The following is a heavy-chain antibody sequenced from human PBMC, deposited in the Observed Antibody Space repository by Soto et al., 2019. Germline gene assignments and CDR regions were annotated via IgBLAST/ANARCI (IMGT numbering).Heavy chain of an antibody. J-gene: IGHJ6*03. CDR2: ISSSGSTI. Sequence: GGSLRLSCAASGFTFSDYYMSWIRQAPGKGLEWVSYISSSGSTIYYADSVKGRFTISRDNAKNSLYLQMNSLRAEDTAEYYCARDKWGFMQDYYYYYMDVWGKGTTVTVSS. D-gene: IGHD2-8*02. CDR1: GFTFSDYY. CDR3: ARDKWGFMQDYYYYYMDV. V-gene: IGHV3-11*01.